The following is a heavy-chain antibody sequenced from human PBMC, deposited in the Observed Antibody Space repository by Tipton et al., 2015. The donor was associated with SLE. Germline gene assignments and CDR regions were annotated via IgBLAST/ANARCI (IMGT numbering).Heavy chain of an antibody. D-gene: IGHD1-26*01. CDR3: AGGHYAGY. V-gene: IGHV3-74*02. CDR1: GFTFTNYW. Sequence: VQLVQSGGGLVQPGGSLTLSCAASGFTFTNYWIHWVRQAPGKGLEWVSRVNNDGSNGNYADSVKGRFTISRDNAQNLLYLEMNTLRVEDTAVYYCAGGHYAGYWGQGTLVTVSS. J-gene: IGHJ4*02. CDR2: VNNDGSNG.